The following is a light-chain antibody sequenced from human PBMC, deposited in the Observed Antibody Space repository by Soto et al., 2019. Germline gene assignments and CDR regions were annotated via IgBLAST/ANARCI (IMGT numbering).Light chain of an antibody. J-gene: IGLJ3*02. Sequence: QAVVTQPPSVSGAPGQRVTISCTGSSSNIGAGYDVHWYQQLPGTAPKLLIYGNSNRPSGVPDRFSGSKSGTSASLAITGLQAEDEADYYCQSYDSRLSGWVFGGGTKPTVL. V-gene: IGLV1-40*01. CDR1: SSNIGAGYD. CDR3: QSYDSRLSGWV. CDR2: GNS.